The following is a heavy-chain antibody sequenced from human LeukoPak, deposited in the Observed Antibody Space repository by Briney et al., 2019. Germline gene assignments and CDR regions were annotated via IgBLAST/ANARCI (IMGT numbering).Heavy chain of an antibody. CDR2: IIPIFGTA. V-gene: IGHV1-69*01. CDR1: GGTFSSYA. J-gene: IGHJ4*02. CDR3: ARVGFSGSSSLEDY. Sequence: SVKVSCKASGGTFSSYAISWVRQAPGQGLEWMGGIIPIFGTANYAQKFQGRVTITADESTSTAYMELSSLRSEDTAVYYCARVGFSGSSSLEDYWGQGTLVTVPS. D-gene: IGHD6-6*01.